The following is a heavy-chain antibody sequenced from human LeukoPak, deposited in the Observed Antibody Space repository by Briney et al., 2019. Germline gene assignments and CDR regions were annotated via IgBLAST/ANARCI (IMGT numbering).Heavy chain of an antibody. Sequence: PSETLSLTCTVSGGSISSGGYYWSWIRQHPGKGLEWIGYIYYSGSTYYNPSLKSRVTISVDTSKNQFSLKLSSVTAADTAVYYCARSDAYYYDSSGYLDYWGQGTLVTVSS. CDR3: ARSDAYYYDSSGYLDY. CDR1: GGSISSGGYY. J-gene: IGHJ4*02. V-gene: IGHV4-31*03. CDR2: IYYSGST. D-gene: IGHD3-22*01.